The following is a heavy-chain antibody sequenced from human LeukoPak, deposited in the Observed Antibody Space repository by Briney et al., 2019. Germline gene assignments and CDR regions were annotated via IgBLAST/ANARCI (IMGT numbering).Heavy chain of an antibody. CDR2: ISSSGSTI. CDR3: ARDLLQYFGEVTMAFDY. V-gene: IGHV3-48*03. J-gene: IGHJ4*02. CDR1: GFTFSSYE. Sequence: GGSLRLSCAASGFTFSSYEMNWVRQAPGKGLEWDSYISSSGSTIYYADSVKGRFTISRDNAKNSLSLQMNSLRAEDTAVYYCARDLLQYFGEVTMAFDYWGLGTLVTVSS. D-gene: IGHD3-10*01.